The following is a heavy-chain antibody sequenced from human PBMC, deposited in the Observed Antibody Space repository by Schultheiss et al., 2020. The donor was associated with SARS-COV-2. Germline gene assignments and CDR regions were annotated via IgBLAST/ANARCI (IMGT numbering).Heavy chain of an antibody. CDR2: IYYTGST. CDR3: AREGDSSGGGFDY. Sequence: SQTLSLTCTVSGGSISSSSYYWGWIRQPPGKGLEWIGSIYYTGSTYYNPSLKSRVTISVDTSKNQFSLQLNSVTPEDTAVYYCAREGDSSGGGFDYWGQGTLVTVSS. V-gene: IGHV4-39*02. J-gene: IGHJ4*02. CDR1: GGSISSSSYY. D-gene: IGHD6-19*01.